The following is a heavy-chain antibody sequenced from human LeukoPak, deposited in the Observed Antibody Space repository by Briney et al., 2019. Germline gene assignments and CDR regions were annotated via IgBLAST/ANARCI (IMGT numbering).Heavy chain of an antibody. CDR1: GGTFSSYA. J-gene: IGHJ3*01. CDR3: APAYDFWSGYSRSVG. V-gene: IGHV1-69*13. Sequence: ASVKVSCKASGGTFSSYAISWVRQAPGQGLEWMGGIIPIFGTANYAQKFQGRVTITADESTSTAYMELSSLRSEDTAVYYCAPAYDFWSGYSRSVGWGQGTMVTVSS. D-gene: IGHD3-3*01. CDR2: IIPIFGTA.